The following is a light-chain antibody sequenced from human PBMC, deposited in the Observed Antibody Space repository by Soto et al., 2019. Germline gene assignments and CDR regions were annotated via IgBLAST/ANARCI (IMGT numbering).Light chain of an antibody. Sequence: DIQMTQSPSSLSASVGDRVTITCRASQSISSYLNWYQQKPEKAPKLLIYAASSLQSGVPSRFRGSGSGTDFTLTISSLQPEDFATYYCQQSYSTPTFGQGTKVEIK. J-gene: IGKJ1*01. CDR2: AAS. CDR1: QSISSY. CDR3: QQSYSTPT. V-gene: IGKV1-39*01.